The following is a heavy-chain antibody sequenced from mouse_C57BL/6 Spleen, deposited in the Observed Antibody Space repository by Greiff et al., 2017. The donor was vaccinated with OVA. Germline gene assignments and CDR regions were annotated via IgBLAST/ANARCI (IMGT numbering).Heavy chain of an antibody. CDR2: IWSGGST. Sequence: VHLVESGPGLVQPSQSLSITCTVSGFSLTSYGVHWVRQSPGKGLEWLGVIWSGGSTDYNAAFISRLSISKDNSKSQVFFKMNSLQADDTAIYYCAREGDYGSSYGFAYWGQGTLVTVSA. D-gene: IGHD1-1*01. J-gene: IGHJ3*01. V-gene: IGHV2-2*01. CDR3: AREGDYGSSYGFAY. CDR1: GFSLTSYG.